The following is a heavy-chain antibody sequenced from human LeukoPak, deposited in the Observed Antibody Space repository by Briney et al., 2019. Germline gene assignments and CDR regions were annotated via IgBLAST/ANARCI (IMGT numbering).Heavy chain of an antibody. V-gene: IGHV4-59*08. CDR2: IYYSGST. Sequence: PSETLSLTCTVSGGSISSYYWSWIRQPPGKGLEWIGYIYYSGSTNYNPSLKSRVTISVDTSKNQFSLKPSSVTAADTAVYYCATHYYDSSGYLPRWGQGTLVTVSS. CDR3: ATHYYDSSGYLPR. D-gene: IGHD3-22*01. CDR1: GGSISSYY. J-gene: IGHJ4*02.